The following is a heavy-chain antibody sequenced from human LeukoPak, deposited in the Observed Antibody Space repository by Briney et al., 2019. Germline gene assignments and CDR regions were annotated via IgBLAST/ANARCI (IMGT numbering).Heavy chain of an antibody. CDR3: ARGRSGYSSS. V-gene: IGHV4-61*05. J-gene: IGHJ4*02. CDR2: IYYSGST. Sequence: SETLSLTCTVSGGSISSSSYYWGWIRQPPGKGLEWIGYIYYSGSTNYNPSLKSRVTISVDTSKNQFSLKLSSVTAADTAVYYCARGRSGYSSSWGQGTLVTVSS. D-gene: IGHD6-13*01. CDR1: GGSISSSSYY.